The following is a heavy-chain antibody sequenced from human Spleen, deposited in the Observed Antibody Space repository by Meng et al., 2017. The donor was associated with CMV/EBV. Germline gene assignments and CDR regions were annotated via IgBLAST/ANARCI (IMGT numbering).Heavy chain of an antibody. D-gene: IGHD1-26*01. Sequence: SETLSLTCAVYGGSFSGYYWSWIRQPPGKGLEWIGEINHSGSTNYNPSLKSRVTISVDTSKNQFSLKLSSVTAADTAVYYCARDRSGSLGLNWFDPWGQGTLVTVSS. V-gene: IGHV4-34*01. CDR3: ARDRSGSLGLNWFDP. CDR1: GGSFSGYY. J-gene: IGHJ5*02. CDR2: INHSGST.